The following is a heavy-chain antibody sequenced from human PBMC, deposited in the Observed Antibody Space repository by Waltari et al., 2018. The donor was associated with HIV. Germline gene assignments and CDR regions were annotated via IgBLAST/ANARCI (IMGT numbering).Heavy chain of an antibody. CDR3: TTVEMATEGY. CDR2: IKSKTDGGTT. Sequence: EVQLVEAGGGLVKHGGSLRLSCAASGLPFSNSWMSWVRPAPGKGLEWVGRIKSKTDGGTTDYAAPVKGRFTISRDDSKNTLYLQMNSLKTEDTAVYYCTTVEMATEGYWGQGTLVTVSS. V-gene: IGHV3-15*01. J-gene: IGHJ4*02. D-gene: IGHD5-12*01. CDR1: GLPFSNSW.